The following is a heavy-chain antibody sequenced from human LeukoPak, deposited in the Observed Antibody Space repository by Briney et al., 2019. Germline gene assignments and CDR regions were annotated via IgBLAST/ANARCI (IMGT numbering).Heavy chain of an antibody. CDR1: GFTFSSYS. Sequence: GGSLRLSCAASGFTFSSYSMNWVRQAPGKGLEWVSSISSSSSYIYYADSVKGRFTISRDNAKNSLYVQMNSLRAEDTAVYYCARDVTGATGHFDYWGQGTLVTVSS. V-gene: IGHV3-21*01. CDR2: ISSSSSYI. CDR3: ARDVTGATGHFDY. J-gene: IGHJ4*02. D-gene: IGHD1-26*01.